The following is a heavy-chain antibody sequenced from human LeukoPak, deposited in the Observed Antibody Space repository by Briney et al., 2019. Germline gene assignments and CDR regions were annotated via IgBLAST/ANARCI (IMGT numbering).Heavy chain of an antibody. V-gene: IGHV4-34*01. CDR3: ARGLVVGAYIDFDY. J-gene: IGHJ4*02. CDR1: GGSFSGYY. Sequence: SETLSLTCAVYGGSFSGYYWSWIRQPPGKGLEWIGEINHSGSTNYNPSLKSRVTISVDTSKNQFSLKLSSVTAADTAVYYCARGLVVGAYIDFDYWGQGTLVTVSS. D-gene: IGHD1-26*01. CDR2: INHSGST.